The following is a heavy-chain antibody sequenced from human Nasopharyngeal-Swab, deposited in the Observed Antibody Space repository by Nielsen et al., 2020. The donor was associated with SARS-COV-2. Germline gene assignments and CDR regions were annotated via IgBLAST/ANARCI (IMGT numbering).Heavy chain of an antibody. V-gene: IGHV3-23*01. Sequence: GESLKISCAASGFTFRSHAMSWVRQAPGKGLEWISGISFRGATKYYADSVKGRFTVSRDNSKNTLYLQMNSLRADDTALYYCAKLGGGVGYWGQGALVTVSS. J-gene: IGHJ4*02. CDR1: GFTFRSHA. D-gene: IGHD3-16*01. CDR2: ISFRGATK. CDR3: AKLGGGVGY.